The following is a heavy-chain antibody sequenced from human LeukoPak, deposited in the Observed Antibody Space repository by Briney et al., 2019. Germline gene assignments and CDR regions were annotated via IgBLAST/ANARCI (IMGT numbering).Heavy chain of an antibody. D-gene: IGHD3-3*01. CDR3: AREGDDFWSGYRLYFDY. Sequence: LPGGSLRLSCAASGFTFSSYAMSWVRQAPGKGLEWVSYISSSGSTIYYADSVKGRFTISRDNAKNSLYLQMNSLRAEDTAVYYCAREGDDFWSGYRLYFDYWGQGTLVTVSS. J-gene: IGHJ4*02. CDR2: ISSSGSTI. V-gene: IGHV3-48*04. CDR1: GFTFSSYA.